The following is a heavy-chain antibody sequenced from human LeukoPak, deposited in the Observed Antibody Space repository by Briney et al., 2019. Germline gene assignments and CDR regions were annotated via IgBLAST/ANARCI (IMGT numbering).Heavy chain of an antibody. CDR2: IYYSGST. CDR1: GGSISSYY. V-gene: IGHV4-59*01. CDR3: ARSSSGSYSWAFDY. D-gene: IGHD1-26*01. J-gene: IGHJ4*02. Sequence: SSETLSLTCTVSGGSISSYYWSWIRQPPGKGLEWIGYIYYSGSTNYNPSLKSRVTISVDTSKNQFSLKLSSVTAADTAVYYCARSSSGSYSWAFDYWGQGTLVTVSS.